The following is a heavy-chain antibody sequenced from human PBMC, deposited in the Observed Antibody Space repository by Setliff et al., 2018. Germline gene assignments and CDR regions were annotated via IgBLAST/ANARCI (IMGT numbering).Heavy chain of an antibody. CDR2: TIPIFGST. J-gene: IGHJ6*03. CDR3: AREGVDTRSSTDYRYYMDV. V-gene: IGHV1-69*05. D-gene: IGHD5-18*01. Sequence: ASVKVSCKASGGTFSSYGISWVRQAPGQGLEWMGGTIPIFGSTNYAQKLQDRVTIITDESTSTAYMELSSLRTEDTAVYYCAREGVDTRSSTDYRYYMDVWGKGTTVTSP. CDR1: GGTFSSYG.